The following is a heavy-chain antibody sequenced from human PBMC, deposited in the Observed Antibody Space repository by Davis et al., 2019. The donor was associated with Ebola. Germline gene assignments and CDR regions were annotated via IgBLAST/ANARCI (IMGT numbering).Heavy chain of an antibody. D-gene: IGHD6-13*01. CDR2: ISNSGSA. Sequence: MPSETLSLTCTVSGDSITDYQWSWIRQPPGTGLDWIGYISNSGSANYNPSLKSRVTMSMDTSKNQFSLKLTSVTAADTAVYYCARIAVGSSWYYFDYWGQGTLVPVSS. J-gene: IGHJ4*02. CDR1: GDSITDYQ. V-gene: IGHV4-59*01. CDR3: ARIAVGSSWYYFDY.